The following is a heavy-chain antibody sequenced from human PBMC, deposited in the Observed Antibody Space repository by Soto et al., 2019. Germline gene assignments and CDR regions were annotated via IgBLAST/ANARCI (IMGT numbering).Heavy chain of an antibody. CDR3: ARQITMARGIDF. J-gene: IGHJ4*02. CDR1: GGSISSGGYY. Sequence: QVQLLESGPGLVKASETLSLTCSISGGSISSGGYYWSWVRQRPGKGLEWIGCVYFNENTYYNPSLKSRVTISVGTSKSQFSLRLSSVTAADAAVYYCARQITMARGIDFWGPGISVSVSS. D-gene: IGHD3-10*01. V-gene: IGHV4-31*03. CDR2: VYFNENT.